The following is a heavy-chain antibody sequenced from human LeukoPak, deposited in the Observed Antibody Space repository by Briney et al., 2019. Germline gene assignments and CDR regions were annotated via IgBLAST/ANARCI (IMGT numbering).Heavy chain of an antibody. CDR2: INPNSGGT. V-gene: IGHV1-2*02. Sequence: ASVKVSCKVSGYTLTELSMHWVRQAPGQGLEWMGWINPNSGGTNYAQKFQGRVTMTRDTSISTAYMELSRLRSDDTAVYYCARVEELERPEFDYWGQGTLVTVSS. J-gene: IGHJ4*02. CDR1: GYTLTELS. CDR3: ARVEELERPEFDY. D-gene: IGHD1-1*01.